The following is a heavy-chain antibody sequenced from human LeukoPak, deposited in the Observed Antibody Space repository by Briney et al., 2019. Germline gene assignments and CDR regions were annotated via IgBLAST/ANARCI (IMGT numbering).Heavy chain of an antibody. CDR2: INHSGST. Sequence: PSETLSLTCAVYGGSFSGYYWSWIRQPPGKGLEWIGEINHSGSTNYNPSLKSRVTISVDTSKNQFSLKLSSVTAADTAVYYCARGPRRGMSLDYWGQGTLVTVSS. D-gene: IGHD5-24*01. V-gene: IGHV4-34*01. CDR1: GGSFSGYY. CDR3: ARGPRRGMSLDY. J-gene: IGHJ4*02.